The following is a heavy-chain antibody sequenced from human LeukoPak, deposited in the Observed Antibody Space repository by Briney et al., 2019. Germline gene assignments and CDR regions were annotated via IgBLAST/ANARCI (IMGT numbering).Heavy chain of an antibody. V-gene: IGHV3-7*03. CDR1: GFTFSGFW. D-gene: IGHD4-23*01. J-gene: IGHJ4*02. CDR2: INSDGSEG. Sequence: GGSLRLSCAVSGFTFSGFWMSWSRQAPGKGLEWVASINSDGSEGYYADVVKGRFTISRDNAKNSLYLQINSLRSEDTAVYYCARAPQGVVTLFDYWGQGTLVTVSS. CDR3: ARAPQGVVTLFDY.